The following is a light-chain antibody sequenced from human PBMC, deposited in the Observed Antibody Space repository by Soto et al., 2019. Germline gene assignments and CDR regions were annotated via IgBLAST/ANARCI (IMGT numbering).Light chain of an antibody. CDR2: HAS. CDR3: QHYGTSWT. J-gene: IGKJ1*01. CDR1: QSISNW. V-gene: IGKV1-5*01. Sequence: DIQLTQSPSTLPASVGDRVTITCRASQSISNWLAWYQQKKGTAPKGLIYHASTLQSGVPSRFSGSGSGTESPLTSSIQHPDDSTTYYHQHYGTSWTFGQGTKVDI.